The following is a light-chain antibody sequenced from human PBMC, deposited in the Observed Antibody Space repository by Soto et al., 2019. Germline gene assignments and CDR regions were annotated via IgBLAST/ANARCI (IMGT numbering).Light chain of an antibody. V-gene: IGKV1-5*03. CDR1: QTISSW. CDR2: KAS. J-gene: IGKJ1*01. Sequence: EIQMTQFPSNLSTSVGDRVTITCRASQTISSWLAWYQQKPGKAPKLLIYKASTLKSGVPSRFSGSGSGTEFTLTISSLQPDDFATYYCQHYNSYSEAFGQGTKVDIK. CDR3: QHYNSYSEA.